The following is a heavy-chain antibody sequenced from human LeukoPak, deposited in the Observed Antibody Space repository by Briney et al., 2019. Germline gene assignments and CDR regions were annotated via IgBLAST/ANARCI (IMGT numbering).Heavy chain of an antibody. J-gene: IGHJ5*02. CDR3: ARDGWFGELGLWFDP. V-gene: IGHV1-46*03. Sequence: ASVKVSCKASGYTFTSYYMHWVRQAPGQGLEWMGIINPSGGSTSYAQKFQGRVTMTRDTSTSTVCMELSSLRSEDTAVYYCARDGWFGELGLWFDPWGQGTLVTVSS. CDR1: GYTFTSYY. CDR2: INPSGGST. D-gene: IGHD3-10*01.